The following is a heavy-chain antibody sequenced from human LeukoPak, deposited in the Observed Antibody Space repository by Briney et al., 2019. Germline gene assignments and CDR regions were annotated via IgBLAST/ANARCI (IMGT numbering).Heavy chain of an antibody. Sequence: SETLSLTCAVYGGSFSGYYWSWIRQPPGKGLEWIGEINHSGSTNYNPSLKSRVTISVDTSKNQFSLKLSSVTAAGTAVYYCARYIAAAGPFDYWGQGTLVTVSS. CDR3: ARYIAAAGPFDY. D-gene: IGHD6-13*01. V-gene: IGHV4-34*01. J-gene: IGHJ4*02. CDR1: GGSFSGYY. CDR2: INHSGST.